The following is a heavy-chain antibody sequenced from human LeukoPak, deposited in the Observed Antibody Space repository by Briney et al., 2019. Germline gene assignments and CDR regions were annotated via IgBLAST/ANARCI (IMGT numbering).Heavy chain of an antibody. Sequence: ASVKVSCKASGYTFTSYDINWVRQAPGQRLEWMGWINAGNGNTKYSQEFQGRVTITRDTSASTAYMELSSLRSEDMAVYYCARELYSSSWYVGGFDYWGQGTLVTVSS. J-gene: IGHJ4*02. CDR3: ARELYSSSWYVGGFDY. CDR2: INAGNGNT. V-gene: IGHV1-3*03. D-gene: IGHD6-13*01. CDR1: GYTFTSYD.